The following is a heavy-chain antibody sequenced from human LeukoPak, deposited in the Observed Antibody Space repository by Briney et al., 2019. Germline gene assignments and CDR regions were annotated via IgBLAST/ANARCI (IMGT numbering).Heavy chain of an antibody. V-gene: IGHV4-59*01. CDR1: GGSLSSYY. CDR3: ARGGQYSSSWYEDY. J-gene: IGHJ4*02. D-gene: IGHD6-13*01. Sequence: SETLSLTCTVSGGSLSSYYWSWIRQPPGKGLEWIGYIYYSGSTNYNPSLKSRVTISVDTSKNQFSLKLSSVTAADTAVYYCARGGQYSSSWYEDYWGQGTLVTVSS. CDR2: IYYSGST.